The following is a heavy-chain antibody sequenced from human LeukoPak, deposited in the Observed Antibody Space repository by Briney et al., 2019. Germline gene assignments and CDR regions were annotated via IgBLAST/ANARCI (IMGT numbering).Heavy chain of an antibody. CDR3: ASHQSWADTTELSYYDFWSRAHFDY. J-gene: IGHJ4*02. Sequence: GESLKISCKGSGYSFTSYWIGWVRQMSGKGLEWMGIIYPGDSDTRYSPSFQGQVTISADKSISTAYLQWSSLKASDTAMYYCASHQSWADTTELSYYDFWSRAHFDYWGQGTLVTVSS. CDR1: GYSFTSYW. CDR2: IYPGDSDT. D-gene: IGHD3-3*01. V-gene: IGHV5-51*01.